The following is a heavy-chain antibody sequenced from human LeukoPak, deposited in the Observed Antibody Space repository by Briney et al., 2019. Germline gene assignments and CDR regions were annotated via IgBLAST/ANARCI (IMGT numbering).Heavy chain of an antibody. CDR2: ISGSGGST. V-gene: IGHV3-23*01. Sequence: GGSLRLSCAASGFTFSSYAMSWVRQAPGKGLEWVSAISGSGGSTYYADSVKGRFTISRDNSKNTLYLQMNSLRAEDTAVYYCAKGRSSGWLYWYFDLWGRGTLVTVSS. CDR1: GFTFSSYA. J-gene: IGHJ2*01. D-gene: IGHD6-19*01. CDR3: AKGRSSGWLYWYFDL.